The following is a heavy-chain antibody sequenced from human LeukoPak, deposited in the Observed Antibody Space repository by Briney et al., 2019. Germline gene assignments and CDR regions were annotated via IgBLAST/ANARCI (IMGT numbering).Heavy chain of an antibody. CDR1: GFTFISYS. D-gene: IGHD2-2*01. CDR2: ISSSSSYI. CDR3: ARDASTRCYLCEVDY. Sequence: GGSLRLFCAASGFTFISYSMNWVRQAPGKGLEWVSSISSSSSYIYYADSVKGRFSISRDNAKNSLYLQMNSLRAEDTAVYYCARDASTRCYLCEVDYWGQGTLVTVSS. J-gene: IGHJ4*02. V-gene: IGHV3-21*01.